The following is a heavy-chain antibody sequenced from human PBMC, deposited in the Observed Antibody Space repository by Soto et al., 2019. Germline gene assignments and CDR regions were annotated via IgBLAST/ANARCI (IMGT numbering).Heavy chain of an antibody. Sequence: GGSLRLSCAASGFTFSSYSMNWVRQAPGKGLEWVSYISSSSTIYYADSVKGRFTISRDNAKNSLYLQMNSLRAEDTTVYYCARDVPGGVAATDYYYYYMDVWGKGTTVTVSS. V-gene: IGHV3-48*01. CDR1: GFTFSSYS. J-gene: IGHJ6*03. D-gene: IGHD2-15*01. CDR2: ISSSSTI. CDR3: ARDVPGGVAATDYYYYYMDV.